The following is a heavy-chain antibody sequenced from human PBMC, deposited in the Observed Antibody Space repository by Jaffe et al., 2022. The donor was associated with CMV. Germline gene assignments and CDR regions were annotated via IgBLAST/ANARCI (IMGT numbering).Heavy chain of an antibody. D-gene: IGHD1-26*01. CDR3: ATVWVGR. CDR2: IKEDGSEK. CDR1: GFTFSSHW. Sequence: EVQLVESGGGLVQPGGSLRLSCAVSGFTFSSHWMNWVRQAPGKGLEWVANIKEDGSEKFYVDSVKGRFTISRDNVKNSLYLQMNSLRVEDTAVYYCATVWVGRWGQGTLVTVSS. J-gene: IGHJ4*02. V-gene: IGHV3-7*03.